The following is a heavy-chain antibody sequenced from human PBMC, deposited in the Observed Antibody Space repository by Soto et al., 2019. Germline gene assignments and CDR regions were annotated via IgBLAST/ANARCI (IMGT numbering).Heavy chain of an antibody. CDR1: GGPMGSYY. CDR3: ARGESLGMDV. J-gene: IGHJ6*02. V-gene: IGHV4-4*07. D-gene: IGHD1-26*01. CDR2: MYTTGFT. Sequence: PSETLSLTCRVSGGPMGSYYWNWIRQSAGKGLEWIGRMYTTGFTKYTPSLKSRVTMSVDTSKNQVSLHLRSVTAADTAVYYCARGESLGMDVWGQGTTVTVSS.